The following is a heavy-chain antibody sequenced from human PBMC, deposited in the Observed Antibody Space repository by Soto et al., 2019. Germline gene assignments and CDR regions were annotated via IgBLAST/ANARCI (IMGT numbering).Heavy chain of an antibody. CDR2: IYYSGST. V-gene: IGHV4-61*01. D-gene: IGHD3-10*01. J-gene: IGHJ6*02. CDR1: GGSVSSGSYY. CDR3: ARDDLGYYGSGSYYPDYDYYYGMDV. Sequence: SETLSLTCTVSGGSVSSGSYYGSGIRQPPGKGLEWIGYIYYSGSTNYNPSLKSRVTISVDTSKNQFSLKLSSVTAADTAVYYCARDDLGYYGSGSYYPDYDYYYGMDVWGQGTTVTVSS.